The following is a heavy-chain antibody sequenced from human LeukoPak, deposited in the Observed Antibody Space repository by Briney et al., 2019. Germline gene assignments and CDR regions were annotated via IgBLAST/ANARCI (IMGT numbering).Heavy chain of an antibody. V-gene: IGHV3-21*01. D-gene: IGHD3-10*01. CDR3: ARGDYYGSGTPGY. J-gene: IGHJ4*02. CDR2: ISSSSSYI. CDR1: GFTFSSYS. Sequence: GGSLRLSCAASGFTFSSYSMNWVRQAPGKGLEWVSSISSSSSYIYYADSVKGRFTISRDNAKNSLYPQINSLRAEDTAVYYCARGDYYGSGTPGYWGQGTLVTVSS.